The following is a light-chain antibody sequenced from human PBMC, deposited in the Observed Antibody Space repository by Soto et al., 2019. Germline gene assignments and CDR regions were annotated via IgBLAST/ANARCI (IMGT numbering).Light chain of an antibody. V-gene: IGKV1-16*01. CDR3: QQYSSSPYT. J-gene: IGKJ2*01. CDR2: LAS. CDR1: QGISSF. Sequence: DIQMTQSPSSLSASVGDRVTITCRASQGISSFLAWFQQKPGKAPKSLFYLASTLQSGVPSTFSGSGSGTHFTLTISSLQPEDFGTYYCQQYSSSPYTFGQGTKLVI.